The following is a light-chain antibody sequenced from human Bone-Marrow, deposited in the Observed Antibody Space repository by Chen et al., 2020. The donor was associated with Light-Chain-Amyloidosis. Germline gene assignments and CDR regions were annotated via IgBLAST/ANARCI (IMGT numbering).Light chain of an antibody. Sequence: EIVLTQSPGTLSLSPGEGANLSCRASQTISSNYLTWYQQKFGQAPRLLIYVSSSSATGIPDRFTGSGSGTDFTLTINRLEPEDFAMYYCQQYGTSPLTFGGGTKVEIK. V-gene: IGKV3-20*01. CDR2: VSS. J-gene: IGKJ4*01. CDR1: QTISSNY. CDR3: QQYGTSPLT.